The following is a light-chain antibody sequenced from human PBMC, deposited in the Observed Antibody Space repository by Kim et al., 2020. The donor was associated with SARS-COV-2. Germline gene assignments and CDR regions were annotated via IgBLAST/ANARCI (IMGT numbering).Light chain of an antibody. Sequence: ATVGDRVTITCRASQTVVKYLSGYQQKPGTVPRLLIYDTSTLRSGVPSRFTGSGFATDFTLTISSLQPEDFATYYCHQNYRTPFTFGPGTKVDIK. CDR1: QTVVKY. CDR3: HQNYRTPFT. V-gene: IGKV1-39*01. CDR2: DTS. J-gene: IGKJ3*01.